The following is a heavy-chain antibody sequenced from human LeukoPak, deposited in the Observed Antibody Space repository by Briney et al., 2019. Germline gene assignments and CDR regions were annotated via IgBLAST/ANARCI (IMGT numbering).Heavy chain of an antibody. V-gene: IGHV1-46*01. Sequence: GASVKVSCKASGYTFTSYYMHWVRQAPGQGLEWMGIINPSGGSTSYAQKFQGRVTMTRDMSTSAVYMELSSLRSEDTAVYYCARERSTTDRVTFGGVIPRPNYFDYWGQGTLVTVSS. D-gene: IGHD3-16*02. CDR2: INPSGGST. J-gene: IGHJ4*02. CDR3: ARERSTTDRVTFGGVIPRPNYFDY. CDR1: GYTFTSYY.